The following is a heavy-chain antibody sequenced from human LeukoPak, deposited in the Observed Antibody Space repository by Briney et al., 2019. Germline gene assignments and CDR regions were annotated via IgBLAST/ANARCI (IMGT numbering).Heavy chain of an antibody. D-gene: IGHD5-18*01. Sequence: GGSLRLSCAASGFTFRTYAMSWVRQAPGKGLEWVSTLSGSGGSTYYADSVKGRFTISRDNSKNTLYLQVSSLRAEDTAIYYCANLFTANGGYWGQGTLVTVSS. CDR2: LSGSGGST. CDR1: GFTFRTYA. V-gene: IGHV3-23*01. CDR3: ANLFTANGGY. J-gene: IGHJ4*02.